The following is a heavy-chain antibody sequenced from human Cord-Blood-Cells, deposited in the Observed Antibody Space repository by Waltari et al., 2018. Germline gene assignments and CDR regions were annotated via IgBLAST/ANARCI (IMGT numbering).Heavy chain of an antibody. CDR1: GYTFTSYY. CDR3: ARDVESSSWVRGWFDP. J-gene: IGHJ5*02. CDR2: INPSGGST. Sequence: QVQLVQSGAEVKKPGASVKVSCKASGYTFTSYYMPWVRQAPGQGLEWMGIINPSGGSTSYAQKFQGRVTMTRDTSTSTVYMELSSLRSEDTAVYYCARDVESSSWVRGWFDPWGQGTLVTVSS. V-gene: IGHV1-46*01. D-gene: IGHD6-13*01.